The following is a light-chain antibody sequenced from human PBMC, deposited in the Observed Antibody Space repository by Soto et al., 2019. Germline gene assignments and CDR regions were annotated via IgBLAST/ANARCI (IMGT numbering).Light chain of an antibody. V-gene: IGLV6-57*02. CDR3: QSYDSSSVI. CDR1: SGNIASNY. Sequence: NFMLTQPHSVSESPGKTLTISCTGSSGNIASNYVQWYQQRPGSAPTTVIYGDNQRPSGVPDRFSGSIDTSSNSASLTISGLRTEGEAAYYCQSYDSSSVIFGGGTKLTVL. CDR2: GDN. J-gene: IGLJ2*01.